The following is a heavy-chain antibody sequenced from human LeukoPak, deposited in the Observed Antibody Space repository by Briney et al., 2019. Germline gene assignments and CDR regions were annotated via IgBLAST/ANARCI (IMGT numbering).Heavy chain of an antibody. J-gene: IGHJ5*02. D-gene: IGHD1-26*01. CDR2: ISAYNGNT. CDR1: GYTFTSYG. CDR3: AREGEGALFAPRYWFDP. Sequence: GASVKVSCKASGYTFTSYGISWVRQAPGQGLEWMGWISAYNGNTNYAQKLQGRVTMTTDTSTSTAYMELRSLRSDDTAVYYCAREGEGALFAPRYWFDPWGQGTLVTVSS. V-gene: IGHV1-18*01.